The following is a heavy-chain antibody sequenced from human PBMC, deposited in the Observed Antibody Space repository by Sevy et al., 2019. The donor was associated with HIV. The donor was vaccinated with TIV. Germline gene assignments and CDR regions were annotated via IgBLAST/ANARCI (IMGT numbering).Heavy chain of an antibody. CDR1: GYTFTGYF. Sequence: ASVKVSCKASGYTFTGYFIHWVRQAPGQGLEWIGIINPSGGSTSHAQKFQDRITLTRDTSTRTLYMELSSLRSEDTAVYYYARDTTSVGFDPWGQGTLVTVSS. CDR3: ARDTTSVGFDP. V-gene: IGHV1-46*01. J-gene: IGHJ5*02. D-gene: IGHD2-2*01. CDR2: INPSGGST.